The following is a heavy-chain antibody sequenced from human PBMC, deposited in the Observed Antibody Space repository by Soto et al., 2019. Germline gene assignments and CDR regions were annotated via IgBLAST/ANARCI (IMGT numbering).Heavy chain of an antibody. J-gene: IGHJ5*02. CDR2: ISAYNGNT. CDR1: GYTFTSYG. V-gene: IGHV1-18*01. CDR3: ARQRGDIAAAFWFDP. D-gene: IGHD6-13*01. Sequence: ASVKVSCKASGYTFTSYGISWVRQAPGQGLEWMGWISAYNGNTNYAQKLQGRVTMTTDTSTSTAYMELRSLRSDDTAVYYCARQRGDIAAAFWFDPWGQGTLVTVSS.